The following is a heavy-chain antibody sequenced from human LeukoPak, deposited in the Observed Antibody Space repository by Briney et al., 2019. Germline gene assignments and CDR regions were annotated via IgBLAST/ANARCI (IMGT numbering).Heavy chain of an antibody. J-gene: IGHJ2*01. Sequence: SETLSFTCAVYGGSFSGYYWSCIRPPPGKGLVWFGEINYRESHHRTPSLKSRDTISGDTSKNQFPLKLSSVSAADTAVYYCARAARIQLWFILGFDLWGRGTLVTVSS. CDR3: ARAARIQLWFILGFDL. V-gene: IGHV4-34*01. CDR1: GGSFSGYY. CDR2: INYRESH. D-gene: IGHD5-18*01.